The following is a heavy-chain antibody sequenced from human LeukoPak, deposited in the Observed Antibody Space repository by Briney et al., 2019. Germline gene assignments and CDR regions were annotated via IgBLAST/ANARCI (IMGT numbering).Heavy chain of an antibody. CDR1: GGSISSYY. Sequence: TSETLSLTCTVSGGSISSYYWSWIQQPPGKGLEWIGYIYYSGSTNYNPSLMSRVTISVDTSKNQFSLKLSSVTAADTAVYYCARSYYGGNSGRSFDYWGQGTLVTVSS. V-gene: IGHV4-59*01. CDR3: ARSYYGGNSGRSFDY. J-gene: IGHJ4*02. D-gene: IGHD4-23*01. CDR2: IYYSGST.